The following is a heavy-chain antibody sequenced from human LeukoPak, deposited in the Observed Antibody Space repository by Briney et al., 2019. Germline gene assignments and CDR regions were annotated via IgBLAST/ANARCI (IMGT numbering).Heavy chain of an antibody. Sequence: ASVKVSCKASGYTFTSYDINWVRQATGQGLEWMGWMNPNSGNTGYAQKFQGRVTMTRNTSISTAYMELSSLRSEDTAEYYCARGYDILTGGRTFDYWGQGTLVTVSS. CDR1: GYTFTSYD. CDR3: ARGYDILTGGRTFDY. CDR2: MNPNSGNT. V-gene: IGHV1-8*01. J-gene: IGHJ4*02. D-gene: IGHD3-9*01.